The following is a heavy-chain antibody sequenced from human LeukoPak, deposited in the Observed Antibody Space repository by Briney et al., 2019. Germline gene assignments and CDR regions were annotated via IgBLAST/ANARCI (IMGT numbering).Heavy chain of an antibody. CDR3: ATNGDYYDSSGYYPDY. J-gene: IGHJ4*02. CDR1: GFTFSSYW. V-gene: IGHV3-7*01. CDR2: IKQDGSEK. Sequence: PGGSLRLSCAASGFTFSSYWMSWVRQAPGKGLEWVANIKQDGSEKYYVDSVKGRFTISRDNSKNTLYLQMNSLRAEDTAVYYCATNGDYYDSSGYYPDYWGQGTLVTVSS. D-gene: IGHD3-22*01.